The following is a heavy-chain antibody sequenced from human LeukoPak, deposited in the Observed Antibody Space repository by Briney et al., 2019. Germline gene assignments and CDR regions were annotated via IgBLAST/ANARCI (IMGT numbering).Heavy chain of an antibody. CDR3: ARIPYDSSGPDSY. D-gene: IGHD3-22*01. V-gene: IGHV3-53*01. Sequence: PGGSLRLSCAASGFTVSSNYMSWVRQAPGKGLDWVSVNYSGGSTYYADSVKGRFTISRDNSKNTLYLQMNSLRAEDTAVYYCARIPYDSSGPDSYWGQGTLVTVSS. J-gene: IGHJ4*02. CDR2: NYSGGST. CDR1: GFTVSSNY.